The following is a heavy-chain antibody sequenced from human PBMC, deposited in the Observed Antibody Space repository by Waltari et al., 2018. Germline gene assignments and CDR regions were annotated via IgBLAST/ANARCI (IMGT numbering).Heavy chain of an antibody. J-gene: IGHJ4*02. CDR3: AKVLYGGNSPFDY. Sequence: EVQLVESGGGLVQPGRSLRLSCAASGFTFDDYAMHWVRQAPGKGLEWVSGISWNSGSIGYAYSVKGRFTISRDNAKNSLYLQMNSLRAEDTALYYCAKVLYGGNSPFDYWGQGTLVTVSS. CDR2: ISWNSGSI. CDR1: GFTFDDYA. D-gene: IGHD3-3*01. V-gene: IGHV3-9*01.